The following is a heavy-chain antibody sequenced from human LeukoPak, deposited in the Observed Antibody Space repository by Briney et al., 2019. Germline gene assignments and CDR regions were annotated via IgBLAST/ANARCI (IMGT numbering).Heavy chain of an antibody. V-gene: IGHV1-18*01. Sequence: ASVKVSCKASGYTFTSYGISWVRQAPGQGLEWMGWISAYNGNTNYAQKLQGRVTMTTDTSTSTAYMELSSLRSEDTAVYYCARKKDTAMQSDAFDIWGQGTMVTVSS. CDR1: GYTFTSYG. CDR2: ISAYNGNT. D-gene: IGHD5-18*01. J-gene: IGHJ3*02. CDR3: ARKKDTAMQSDAFDI.